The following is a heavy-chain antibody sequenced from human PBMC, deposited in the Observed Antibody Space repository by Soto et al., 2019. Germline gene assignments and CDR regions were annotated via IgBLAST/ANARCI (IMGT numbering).Heavy chain of an antibody. V-gene: IGHV3-23*01. J-gene: IGHJ4*02. CDR3: AFVLRYFDWLLYGAPLDLSY. CDR2: ISGSGGST. Sequence: GGSLRLSCAASGFTFSSYAMSWVRQAPGKGLEWVSAISGSGGSTYYADSVKGRFTISRDNSKNTLYLQMNSLRAGDTAVYYCAFVLRYFDWLLYGAPLDLSYWGQGPLVTVSS. D-gene: IGHD3-9*01. CDR1: GFTFSSYA.